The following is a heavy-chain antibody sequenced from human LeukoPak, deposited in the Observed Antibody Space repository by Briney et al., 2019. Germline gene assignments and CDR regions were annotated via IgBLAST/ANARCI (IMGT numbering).Heavy chain of an antibody. CDR1: GFTFSSYA. V-gene: IGHV3-23*01. D-gene: IGHD3-10*01. J-gene: IGHJ4*02. CDR2: ISGSGGST. Sequence: PGGSPRLSCAASGFTFSSYAMSWVRQAPGKGLEWVSAISGSGGSTYYADSVKGRFTISRDNSKNTLYLQMNSLRAEDTAVYYCAKAPQHVLLWFGEVWGQGTLVTVSS. CDR3: AKAPQHVLLWFGEV.